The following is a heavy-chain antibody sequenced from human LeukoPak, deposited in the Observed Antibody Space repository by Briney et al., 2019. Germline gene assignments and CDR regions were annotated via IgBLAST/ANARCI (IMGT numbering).Heavy chain of an antibody. CDR3: ASGYSGYAHNWFDP. CDR2: IYSGDNT. Sequence: PGGSLRLSCAASGFTVSSNYMSWVRQAPGKGLEWVSVIYSGDNTYYADSVNGRFTISRDNSKNTVYLRMNSLRAEDTAVYYCASGYSGYAHNWFDPWGQGTLVTVSS. D-gene: IGHD5-12*01. J-gene: IGHJ5*02. CDR1: GFTVSSNY. V-gene: IGHV3-53*01.